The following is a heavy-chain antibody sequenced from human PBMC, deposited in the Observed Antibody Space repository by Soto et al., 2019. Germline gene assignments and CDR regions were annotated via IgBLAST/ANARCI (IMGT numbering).Heavy chain of an antibody. J-gene: IGHJ6*02. V-gene: IGHV4-31*03. Sequence: QVQLQESGPGLVKPSQTLSLTCTVSGGSISSGGYYWSWIRQHPGKGLEWIGYIYYSGSTYYNPSLNSRVTIYVDTSKNQFSLKLSSVTAADTAVYYCARGGRRSPGMDVWGQGTTVTVSS. CDR2: IYYSGST. CDR3: ARGGRRSPGMDV. CDR1: GGSISSGGYY.